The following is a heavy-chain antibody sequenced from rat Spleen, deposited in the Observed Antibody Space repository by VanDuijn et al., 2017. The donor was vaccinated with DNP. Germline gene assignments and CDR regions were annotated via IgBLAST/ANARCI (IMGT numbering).Heavy chain of an antibody. CDR3: VRWNSGHFDY. CDR2: ISYDGSST. CDR1: GFTFSNYD. Sequence: EVQLVESGGGLVQPGRSMKLSCAASGFTFSNYDMAWVRQAPKKGLEWVATISYDGSSTYYRDSVKGRFTISRDNAKSTLYLQMNSLRSEDMATYYCVRWNSGHFDYWGQGTLVTVSS. J-gene: IGHJ3*01. D-gene: IGHD4-3*01. V-gene: IGHV5-22*01.